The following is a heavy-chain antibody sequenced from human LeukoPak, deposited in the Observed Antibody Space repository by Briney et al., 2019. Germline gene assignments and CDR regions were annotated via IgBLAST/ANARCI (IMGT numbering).Heavy chain of an antibody. CDR2: ITTYNGNT. J-gene: IGHJ3*02. Sequence: ASVTVSCKTSGYTFINYAITWVRQAPGQGLQWMGRITTYNGNTNYAQSFQGRVTLTTDTSTSTAYMELRSLTSDDTAFYYCARGDTPGGFDIWGQGTMVTVSS. CDR1: GYTFINYA. D-gene: IGHD2-15*01. CDR3: ARGDTPGGFDI. V-gene: IGHV1-18*01.